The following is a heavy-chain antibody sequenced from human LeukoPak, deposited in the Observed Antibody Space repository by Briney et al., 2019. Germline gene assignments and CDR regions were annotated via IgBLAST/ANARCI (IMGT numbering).Heavy chain of an antibody. CDR2: TSSSDAGT. J-gene: IGHJ4*02. CDR1: GFTLSTYA. V-gene: IGHV3-23*01. Sequence: GGSLRLSCAASGFTLSTYAMSWVRQTPGKGLEWVAATSSSDAGTYHADSVRGRFTISRDNSKNTLYLQMNSLRAEDAAVYFCAKAPVTSCRVAYCYQFDSWGQGTLVTVSS. CDR3: AKAPVTSCRVAYCYQFDS. D-gene: IGHD3-22*01.